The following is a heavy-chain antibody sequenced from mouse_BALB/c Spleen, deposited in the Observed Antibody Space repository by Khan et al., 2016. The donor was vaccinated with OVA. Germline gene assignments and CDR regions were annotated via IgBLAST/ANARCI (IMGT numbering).Heavy chain of an antibody. CDR3: ARDFHYYGSRGALDY. D-gene: IGHD1-1*01. CDR1: GYTFTSYS. Sequence: QVQLQQSGAELARPGASVKMSCKASGYTFTSYSMHWIKQRPGQGLEWIGNINPSNAYTNYNQKFKDKATLTADKSSSTAYMQLSSLTSKDTAVYYCARDFHYYGSRGALDYWGQGTSVTVSS. J-gene: IGHJ4*01. V-gene: IGHV1-4*01. CDR2: INPSNAYT.